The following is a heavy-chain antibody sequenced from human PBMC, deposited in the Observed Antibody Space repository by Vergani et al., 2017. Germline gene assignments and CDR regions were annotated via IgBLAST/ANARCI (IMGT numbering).Heavy chain of an antibody. CDR1: GYTFTSYD. J-gene: IGHJ4*02. Sequence: QVQLVQSGAEVKKPGASVKVSCKASGYTFTSYDINWVRQATGQGLEWMGWMNPNSGNTGYAQKFQGRVTMTRNTAISTAYMELSSLRSEDKAVYYCARDKLPANYYGSGVGFDYWGQGTLVTVSS. CDR2: MNPNSGNT. CDR3: ARDKLPANYYGSGVGFDY. V-gene: IGHV1-8*01. D-gene: IGHD3-10*01.